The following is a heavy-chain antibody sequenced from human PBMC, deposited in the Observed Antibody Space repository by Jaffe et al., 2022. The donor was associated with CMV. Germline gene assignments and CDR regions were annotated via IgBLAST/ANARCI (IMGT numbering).Heavy chain of an antibody. CDR2: IYYSGST. D-gene: IGHD3-22*01. CDR1: GGSISSSSYY. V-gene: IGHV4-39*01. J-gene: IGHJ4*02. CDR3: ARLYDSSGYYWGPAMYYFDY. Sequence: QLQLQESGPGLVKPSETLSLTCSVSGGSISSSSYYWGWIRQPPGKTLEWIGTIYYSGSTYYNPSLKSRVTISVDTSKNQFSLKLGSVTAADTAMYYCARLYDSSGYYWGPAMYYFDYWGQGTLVTVSS.